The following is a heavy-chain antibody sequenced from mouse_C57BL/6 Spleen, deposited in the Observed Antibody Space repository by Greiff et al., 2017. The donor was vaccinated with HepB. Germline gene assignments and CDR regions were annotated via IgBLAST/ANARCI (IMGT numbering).Heavy chain of an antibody. J-gene: IGHJ2*01. Sequence: QVQLQQPGAELVKPGASVKLSCKASGYTFTSYWMHWVKQRPGQGLEWIGMIHPNSGSTNYNEKFKSKATLTVDKSSSTAYMQLSSLTSEDSAVYYCARGEDYYGTYFDYWGQGTTLTVSS. D-gene: IGHD1-1*01. V-gene: IGHV1-64*01. CDR1: GYTFTSYW. CDR3: ARGEDYYGTYFDY. CDR2: IHPNSGST.